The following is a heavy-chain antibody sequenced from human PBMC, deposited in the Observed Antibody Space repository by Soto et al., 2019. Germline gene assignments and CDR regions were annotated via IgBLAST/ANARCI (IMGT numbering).Heavy chain of an antibody. CDR2: ISSSSSTI. D-gene: IGHD2-2*01. Sequence: EVQLVESGGGLVQPGGSLRLSCAASGFTFSSYSMNWVRQAPGKGLEWVSYISSSSSTIHYADSVKGRFTISRDNAKNSLYLQMNSLRAEDTAVYYCARDPATRYCSSTSCYAGGYYYYMDVWGKGTTVTVSS. V-gene: IGHV3-48*01. CDR1: GFTFSSYS. J-gene: IGHJ6*03. CDR3: ARDPATRYCSSTSCYAGGYYYYMDV.